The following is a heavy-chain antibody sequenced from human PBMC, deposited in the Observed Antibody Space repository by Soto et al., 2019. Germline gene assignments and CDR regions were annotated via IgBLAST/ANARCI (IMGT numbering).Heavy chain of an antibody. CDR2: IYYSGST. J-gene: IGHJ3*02. D-gene: IGHD3-3*01. Sequence: PSETLSLTCTVSGGSISSYYWSWIRQPPGKGLEWIGYIYYSGSTNYNPSLKSRVTISVDTSKNRFSLKLSSVTAADTAVYYCARDSYYDFWSGYRDAFDIWGQGTMVTVSS. CDR1: GGSISSYY. V-gene: IGHV4-59*01. CDR3: ARDSYYDFWSGYRDAFDI.